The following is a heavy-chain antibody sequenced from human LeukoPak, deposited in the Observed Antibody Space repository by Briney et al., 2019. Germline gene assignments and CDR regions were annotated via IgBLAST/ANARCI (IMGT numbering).Heavy chain of an antibody. D-gene: IGHD6-6*01. CDR1: GFPFHNYW. J-gene: IGHJ4*01. Sequence: PGGSLRLSCAASGFPFHNYWMTWVRQAPGKGLEWVANIDQDETEKSYVDSVRGRFTISRDNAKNSLYLQMSSLRAEDTAVYYCARSNSFDYWGHGTLVTVSS. CDR3: ARSNSFDY. V-gene: IGHV3-7*01. CDR2: IDQDETEK.